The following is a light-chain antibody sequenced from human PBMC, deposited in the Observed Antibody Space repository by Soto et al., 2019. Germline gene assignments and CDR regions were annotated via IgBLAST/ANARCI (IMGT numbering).Light chain of an antibody. V-gene: IGLV2-14*01. J-gene: IGLJ2*01. CDR1: SSDVGSYNY. CDR2: EVS. CDR3: SSYRDSSTLVV. Sequence: QSALTQPASVSGSPGQSITISCTGTSSDVGSYNYVSWYQQHPGKAPKLMIYEVSNRPSGVSNRFSGSKSGSTASLTISGFQAEDEADYYCSSYRDSSTLVVFGGGTKLTVL.